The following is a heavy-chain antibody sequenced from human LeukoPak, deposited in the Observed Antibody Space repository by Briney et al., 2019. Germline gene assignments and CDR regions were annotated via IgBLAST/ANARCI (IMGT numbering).Heavy chain of an antibody. V-gene: IGHV4-39*07. CDR2: IYYSGST. CDR3: ARAESPYYYYDSSGYFDY. J-gene: IGHJ4*02. Sequence: SETLSLTCTVSGGSISSSSYYWGWIRQPPGKGLEWIGSIYYSGSTYYNPSLKSRVTISVDTSKNQFSLKLSSVTAADTAVYYCARAESPYYYYDSSGYFDYWGQGTLVTVSS. D-gene: IGHD3-22*01. CDR1: GGSISSSSYY.